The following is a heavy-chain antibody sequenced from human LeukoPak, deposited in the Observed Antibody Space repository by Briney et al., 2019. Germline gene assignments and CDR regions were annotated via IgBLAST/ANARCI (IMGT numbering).Heavy chain of an antibody. D-gene: IGHD6-6*01. V-gene: IGHV3-30-3*01. J-gene: IGHJ4*02. CDR3: ARGFSYGSSYGFGDY. Sequence: GGSLRLSCAASGFTFSSYAMHWVRQAPGEGLEWVAVISYDGSNKYYADSVKGRFTISRDNSKNTLYLQMNSLRAEDTAVYYCARGFSYGSSYGFGDYWGQGTLVTVSS. CDR2: ISYDGSNK. CDR1: GFTFSSYA.